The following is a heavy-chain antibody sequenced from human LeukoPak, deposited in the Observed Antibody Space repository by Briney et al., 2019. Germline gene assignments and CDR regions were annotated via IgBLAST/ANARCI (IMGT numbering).Heavy chain of an antibody. CDR3: AKDRNYGSGTYYYGGFDP. D-gene: IGHD3-10*01. CDR2: INWSSGSI. J-gene: IGHJ5*02. CDR1: GFTFDDYA. Sequence: GGSLRLSCVASGFTFDDYAMHWVRQAPGKGLEWVSGINWSSGSIAYADSVRGRFTISRDNAKNSLYLQMNSLRAEDTALYYCAKDRNYGSGTYYYGGFDPWGQGTLVTVSS. V-gene: IGHV3-9*01.